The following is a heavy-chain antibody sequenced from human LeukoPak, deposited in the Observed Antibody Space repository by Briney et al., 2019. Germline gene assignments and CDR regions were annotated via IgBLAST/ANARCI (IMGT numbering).Heavy chain of an antibody. J-gene: IGHJ6*03. Sequence: SETLSLTCAVSGYSISSGYYWVWIRQPPGKGLEWIGSIYHSGSTYYNPSLKSRVTISVDTSKNQFSLKLSSVTAADTAVYYCRGLYYYYYMDVWGKGTTVTVSS. CDR2: IYHSGST. D-gene: IGHD3-16*01. CDR3: RGLYYYYYMDV. CDR1: GYSISSGYY. V-gene: IGHV4-38-2*01.